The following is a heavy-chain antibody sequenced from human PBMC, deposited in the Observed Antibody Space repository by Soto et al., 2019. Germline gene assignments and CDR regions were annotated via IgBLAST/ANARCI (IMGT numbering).Heavy chain of an antibody. CDR3: TTVSSNRALIRVTEMLNY. V-gene: IGHV3-15*01. CDR2: IKSKAHGGTT. J-gene: IGHJ4*02. D-gene: IGHD2-21*02. CDR1: GFSFLTAW. Sequence: GGSLRLSCAASGFSFLTAWMSWVRQAPGKGLEWVGRIKSKAHGGTTDYAAPVKGRFTISRDDSKNTLYLQMDSLKTGDTAVYYCTTVSSNRALIRVTEMLNYWGQGALVTVSS.